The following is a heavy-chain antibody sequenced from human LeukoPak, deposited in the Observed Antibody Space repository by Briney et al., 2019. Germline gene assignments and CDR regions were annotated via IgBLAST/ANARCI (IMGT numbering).Heavy chain of an antibody. V-gene: IGHV3-23*01. CDR2: ISGSGGNT. J-gene: IGHJ4*02. CDR3: AKVGGSTCSSTSCFLGRMGFDY. Sequence: GGSLRLSCAASGFTFSSYAMSWVRQAPGTGLKWVSSISGSGGNTYYADSVKGRFTISRDNSKNALYLQMNSLRADDTAVYCCAKVGGSTCSSTSCFLGRMGFDYWGQGTLVTVSS. CDR1: GFTFSSYA. D-gene: IGHD2-2*01.